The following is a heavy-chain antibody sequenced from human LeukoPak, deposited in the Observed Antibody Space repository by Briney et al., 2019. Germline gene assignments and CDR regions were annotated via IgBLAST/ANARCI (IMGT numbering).Heavy chain of an antibody. D-gene: IGHD3-9*01. V-gene: IGHV4-61*02. CDR3: ARLGLSGDY. CDR2: IYTSGST. CDR1: GGSISSGSYY. Sequence: SETLSLTCTVSGGSISSGSYYWSWIRQPAGKGLEWIGRIYTSGSTNYNPSLKSRVTISVDTSKNQFSLKLSSVTAADTAVYYCARLGLSGDYWGQGTLVTVSS. J-gene: IGHJ4*02.